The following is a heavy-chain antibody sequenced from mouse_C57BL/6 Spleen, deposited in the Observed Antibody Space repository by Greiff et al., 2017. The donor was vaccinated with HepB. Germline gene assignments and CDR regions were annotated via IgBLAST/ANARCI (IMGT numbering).Heavy chain of an antibody. CDR3: AREGTTSRYFDY. Sequence: QVQLQQPGAELVKPGASVKMSCKASGYTFTSYWITWVKQRPGQGLEWIGDIYPGSGSTNYNEKFKSKATLTVDTSSSTAYMQLSSLTSEDSAVYYCAREGTTSRYFDYWGQGTTLTVSS. CDR1: GYTFTSYW. J-gene: IGHJ2*01. D-gene: IGHD2-12*01. CDR2: IYPGSGST. V-gene: IGHV1-55*01.